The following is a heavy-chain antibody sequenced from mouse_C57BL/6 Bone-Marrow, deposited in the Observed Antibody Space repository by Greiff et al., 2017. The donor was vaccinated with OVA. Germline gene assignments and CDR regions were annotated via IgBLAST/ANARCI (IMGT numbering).Heavy chain of an antibody. CDR1: GYTFTDYY. CDR2: INPNNGGT. J-gene: IGHJ3*01. Sequence: EVQLVESGPELVKPGASVKISCKASGYTFTDYYMNWVKQSHGKSLEWIGDINPNNGGTSYNQKFKGKATLTVDKSSSTAYMELRSLTSEDSAVYYCARKGYYGSSPFAYWGQGTLVTVSA. D-gene: IGHD1-1*01. V-gene: IGHV1-26*01. CDR3: ARKGYYGSSPFAY.